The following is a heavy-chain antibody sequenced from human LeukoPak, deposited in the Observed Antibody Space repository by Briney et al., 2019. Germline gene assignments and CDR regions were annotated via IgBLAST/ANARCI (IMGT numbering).Heavy chain of an antibody. V-gene: IGHV3-48*03. CDR3: AREMTDAFDI. J-gene: IGHJ3*02. Sequence: SGGSLRLSCAASGFTFSSYEMNWVRQAPGKGLEWVSYITSSGSSIYYADSVKGRFTISRDNTKNSLYLQMNSLRAEDTAVYYCAREMTDAFDIWGQGTMVTVSS. CDR1: GFTFSSYE. CDR2: ITSSGSSI.